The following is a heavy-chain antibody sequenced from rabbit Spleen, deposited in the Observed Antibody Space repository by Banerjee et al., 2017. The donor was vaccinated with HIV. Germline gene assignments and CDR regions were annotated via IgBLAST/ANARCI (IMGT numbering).Heavy chain of an antibody. CDR2: IYTSSSGFT. J-gene: IGHJ6*01. V-gene: IGHV1S45*01. Sequence: QEQLRETGGGLVQPGGSLTLSCKASGFDFSSSYYMCWVRQAPGKGPEWIACIYTSSSGFTYFATWAKGRFTCSKTSSTTVTLQMTRLTAADTATYFCARDTSSSFSSYGMDLWGPGTLVTVS. CDR3: ARDTSSSFSSYGMDL. D-gene: IGHD1-1*01. CDR1: GFDFSSSYY.